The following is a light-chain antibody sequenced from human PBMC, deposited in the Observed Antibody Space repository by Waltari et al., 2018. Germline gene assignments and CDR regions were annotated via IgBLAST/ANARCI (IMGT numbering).Light chain of an antibody. V-gene: IGLV2-18*02. J-gene: IGLJ2*01. CDR3: SSYTSSSTVV. Sequence: QSALTQPPSVSGSPGQSVTISCPVTSRDVGRYNLVSWYQQPPGTAPKLIIYDVSSRPSGVPDRFSASKSGNTASLTISGLQAEDEADYYCSSYTSSSTVVFGGGTKLTVL. CDR2: DVS. CDR1: SRDVGRYNL.